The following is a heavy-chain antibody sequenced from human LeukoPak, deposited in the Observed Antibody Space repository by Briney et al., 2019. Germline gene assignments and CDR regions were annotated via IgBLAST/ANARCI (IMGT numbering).Heavy chain of an antibody. V-gene: IGHV3-7*01. CDR3: ARNLLTLPS. J-gene: IGHJ5*02. CDR1: GLTFSNYW. Sequence: PGGSLRLSCAASGLTFSNYWMNWVRQAPGKGLEWVANIKEDGSEEYYVDSVKGRFTVSRDNTKNSLYLQMNSLRVEDTAVYYCARNLLTLPSWGQGTLVTVSP. CDR2: IKEDGSEE.